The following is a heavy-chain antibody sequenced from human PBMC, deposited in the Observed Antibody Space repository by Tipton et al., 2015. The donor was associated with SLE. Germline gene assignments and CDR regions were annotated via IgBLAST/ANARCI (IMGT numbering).Heavy chain of an antibody. D-gene: IGHD6-19*01. J-gene: IGHJ4*02. CDR2: VSSDGSGT. Sequence: GSLRLSCAASGFTFSNYWMHWVRQAPGKGLVWVSRVSSDGSGTSYADSVKGRFTISRDNAKNTLFLQMNSLRAEDTAVYYCARDGVAVPGPYFEYWGQGTLVTVSS. V-gene: IGHV3-74*01. CDR1: GFTFSNYW. CDR3: ARDGVAVPGPYFEY.